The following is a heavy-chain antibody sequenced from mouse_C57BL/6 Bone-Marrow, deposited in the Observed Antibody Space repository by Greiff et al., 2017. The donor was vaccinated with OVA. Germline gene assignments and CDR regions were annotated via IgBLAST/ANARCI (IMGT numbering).Heavy chain of an antibody. Sequence: EVQRVESGGGLVKPGGSLKLSCAASGFTFSSYTMSWVRQTPEKRLEWVATISGGGGNNYYPDSVKGRFTISRDNAKNTLYLQMSSLRSEDTALYYCARPDPYYGSSYAWFAYWGQGTLVTVSA. CDR3: ARPDPYYGSSYAWFAY. V-gene: IGHV5-9*01. CDR2: ISGGGGNN. CDR1: GFTFSSYT. J-gene: IGHJ3*01. D-gene: IGHD1-1*01.